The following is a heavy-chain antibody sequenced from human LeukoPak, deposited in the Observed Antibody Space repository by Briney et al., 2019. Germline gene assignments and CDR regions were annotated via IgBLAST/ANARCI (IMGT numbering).Heavy chain of an antibody. D-gene: IGHD3-9*01. V-gene: IGHV4-34*01. Sequence: SETLSLTCAVYGGSFSGYYWSWIRQPPGKGLEWIGEINHSGSTNYNPSLKSRVTISVDTSKNQFSLKLSSVTAADTAVYYCARHEAPDYDILTGYYLNWGQGTLVTVSS. CDR3: ARHEAPDYDILTGYYLN. CDR2: INHSGST. J-gene: IGHJ4*02. CDR1: GGSFSGYY.